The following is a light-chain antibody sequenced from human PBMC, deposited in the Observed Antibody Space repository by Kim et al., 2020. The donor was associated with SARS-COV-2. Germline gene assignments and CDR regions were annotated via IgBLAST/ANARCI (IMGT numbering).Light chain of an antibody. Sequence: EIVLTQSPGTLSLSPGERATLSCRASQSVRNNYLAWYQQKPGQVHRLLIYDASIRVTGIPDRFSASGSGTDFTLTISRLEPEDSAVYYCQQYGSAPNTFAQGTKLEI. V-gene: IGKV3-20*01. CDR1: QSVRNNY. J-gene: IGKJ2*01. CDR3: QQYGSAPNT. CDR2: DAS.